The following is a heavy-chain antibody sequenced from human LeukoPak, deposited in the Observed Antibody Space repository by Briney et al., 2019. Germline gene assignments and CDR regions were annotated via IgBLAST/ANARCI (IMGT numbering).Heavy chain of an antibody. J-gene: IGHJ4*02. CDR2: INSDGSST. D-gene: IGHD3-9*01. V-gene: IGHV3-74*01. CDR1: GFTFSSYW. CDR3: ARDPTGGYYDILTGYVY. Sequence: GGSLRLSCAASGFTFSSYWMHWVRQAPGKGLVWVSRINSDGSSTSYADSVKGRFTISRDNAKNTLYLQMNSLRAEDTAVYHCARDPTGGYYDILTGYVYWGQGTLVTVSS.